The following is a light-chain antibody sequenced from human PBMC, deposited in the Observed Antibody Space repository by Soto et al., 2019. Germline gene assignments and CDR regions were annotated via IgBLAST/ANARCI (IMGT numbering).Light chain of an antibody. CDR1: QSIDRW. J-gene: IGKJ1*01. V-gene: IGKV1-5*01. CDR2: DVS. Sequence: DIQMTQSPSTLSASVGDRVTITCRASQSIDRWLAWYQQKPGEAPNSLIYDVSILEAGVPSRFSGSGSGTEFTLTISSLQSDAFATYYCQQYGNNPWTFGQGTKVEIK. CDR3: QQYGNNPWT.